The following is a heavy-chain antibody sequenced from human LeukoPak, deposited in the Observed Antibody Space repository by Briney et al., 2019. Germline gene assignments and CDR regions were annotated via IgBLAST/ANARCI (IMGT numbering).Heavy chain of an antibody. V-gene: IGHV1-69*04. Sequence: SVKVSCKASGGTFSSYAISWVRQAPGQGLEWMGRIIPIIGIANYAQKFQGRVTITADKSTSTAYMELSSMRSEDTAVYYCARDRWAGPEDAFDIWGQGTMVTVSS. CDR2: IIPIIGIA. CDR1: GGTFSSYA. D-gene: IGHD4-23*01. J-gene: IGHJ3*02. CDR3: ARDRWAGPEDAFDI.